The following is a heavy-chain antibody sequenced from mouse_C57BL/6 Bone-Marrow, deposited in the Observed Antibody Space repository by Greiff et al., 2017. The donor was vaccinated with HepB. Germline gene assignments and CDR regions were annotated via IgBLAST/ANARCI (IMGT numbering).Heavy chain of an antibody. CDR1: GFTFSDYY. V-gene: IGHV5-12*01. CDR2: ISNGGGST. CDR3: ARHGYDGDD. D-gene: IGHD2-2*01. Sequence: EVQLVESGGGLVQPGGSLKLSCAASGFTFSDYYMYWVRQTPEKRLEWVAYISNGGGSTYYPDTVKGRFTISRDNAKNTLYLQMSRLKSEDTAMYYCARHGYDGDDWGQGTTLTVSS. J-gene: IGHJ2*01.